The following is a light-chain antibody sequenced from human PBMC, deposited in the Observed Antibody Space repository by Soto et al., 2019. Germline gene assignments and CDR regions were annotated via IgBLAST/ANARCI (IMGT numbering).Light chain of an antibody. CDR1: SSDVGGYNH. J-gene: IGLJ1*01. CDR2: DVS. V-gene: IGLV2-14*03. Sequence: QSALTQPASVSGSPGQSITISCTGTSSDVGGYNHVSWYQQQPGKAPKLMIHDVSKRPSGVSNRFSGSKSGNTASLTISGLQAEDEADYYCSSYTGSGAYVFGTGTKLTVL. CDR3: SSYTGSGAYV.